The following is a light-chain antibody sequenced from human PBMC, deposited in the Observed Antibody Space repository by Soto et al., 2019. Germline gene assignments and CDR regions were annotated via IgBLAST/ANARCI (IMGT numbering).Light chain of an antibody. CDR1: SSNIGSNY. Sequence: QSVLTQPPSASGTPGQRVTISCSGSSSNIGSNYVYWYQQLPGTAPKLLIYSNNQRPSGVPDRFSCSKSGTSASLAISGLRSEDEADYYCAAWDDSLSGYVVFCGGTKLTVL. CDR3: AAWDDSLSGYVV. V-gene: IGLV1-47*02. J-gene: IGLJ2*01. CDR2: SNN.